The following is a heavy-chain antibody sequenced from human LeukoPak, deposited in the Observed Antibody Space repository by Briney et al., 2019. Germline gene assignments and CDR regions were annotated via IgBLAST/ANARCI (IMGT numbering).Heavy chain of an antibody. J-gene: IGHJ6*02. CDR3: ARDSNIVPSVGPYYYYGMDV. CDR1: GFTFSSYA. CDR2: ISYDGSNK. Sequence: GGSLRLSCAASGFTFSSYAMHWVRQAPGKGLEWVAVISYDGSNKYYADSVKGRFTIPRDNSKNTLYLQMNSLRAEDTAVYYCARDSNIVPSVGPYYYYGMDVWGQGTTVTVSS. D-gene: IGHD2/OR15-2a*01. V-gene: IGHV3-30-3*01.